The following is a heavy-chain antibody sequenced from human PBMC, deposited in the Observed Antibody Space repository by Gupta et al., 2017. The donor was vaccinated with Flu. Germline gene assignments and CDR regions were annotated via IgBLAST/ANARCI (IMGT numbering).Heavy chain of an antibody. Sequence: QVQLVESGGGVVQPGRSLRLSCAASGFTFSSYGMHWVRQAPGKGLEWVAVISYDGSNKYYADSVKGRFTISRDNSKNTLYLQMNSLRAEDTAVYYCANGGIAVAGQFDAFDIWGQGTMVTVSS. CDR2: ISYDGSNK. V-gene: IGHV3-30*18. CDR1: GFTFSSYG. D-gene: IGHD6-19*01. J-gene: IGHJ3*02. CDR3: ANGGIAVAGQFDAFDI.